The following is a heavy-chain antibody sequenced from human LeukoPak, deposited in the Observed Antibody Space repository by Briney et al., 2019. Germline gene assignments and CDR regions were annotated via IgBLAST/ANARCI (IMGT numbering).Heavy chain of an antibody. CDR3: AKDKVYSSSWFAFDI. V-gene: IGHV3-9*01. CDR1: GFTFDDYA. CDR2: ISWNSGSI. J-gene: IGHJ3*02. D-gene: IGHD6-13*01. Sequence: GGSLRLSCAASGFTFDDYAMHWVRQAPGKGLEWVSGISWNSGSIGYADSVKGRFTISRDNAKNSLYLQMNSLRAEDTALYYCAKDKVYSSSWFAFDIWGQGTMVTVSS.